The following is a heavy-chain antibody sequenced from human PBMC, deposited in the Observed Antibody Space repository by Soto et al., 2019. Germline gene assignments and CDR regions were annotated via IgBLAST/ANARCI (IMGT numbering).Heavy chain of an antibody. CDR1: GGSISSSSYY. Sequence: QLQLQESGPGLVKPSETLSLTCTVSGGSISSSSYYWGWIRQPPGKGLEWIGSIYYSGSTYYNPAIKSRVPVPVDTSKNPFSLKLSSVTAADTAVYYCARHVAGYSSGLDYWGQGTLVTVSS. CDR3: ARHVAGYSSGLDY. J-gene: IGHJ4*02. V-gene: IGHV4-39*01. CDR2: IYYSGST. D-gene: IGHD6-19*01.